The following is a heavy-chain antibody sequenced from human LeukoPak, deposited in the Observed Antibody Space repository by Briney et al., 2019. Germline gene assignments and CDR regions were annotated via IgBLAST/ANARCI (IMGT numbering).Heavy chain of an antibody. V-gene: IGHV3-48*01. Sequence: PGGSLRLSCAASGFTFSSYSMNWVRQAPGKGLEWVSYISSSSSTIYYADSVKGRFTISRDNAKNSLYLQMNSLRAEDTAVYYCARDMDTIWFDHWGQGTLVTVSS. CDR3: ARDMDTIWFDH. CDR1: GFTFSSYS. CDR2: ISSSSSTI. J-gene: IGHJ5*02. D-gene: IGHD5-24*01.